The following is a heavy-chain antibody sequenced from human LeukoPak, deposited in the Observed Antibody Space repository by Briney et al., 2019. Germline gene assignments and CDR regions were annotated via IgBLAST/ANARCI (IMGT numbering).Heavy chain of an antibody. CDR1: GGSFSGYY. CDR2: INHSGST. J-gene: IGHJ5*02. V-gene: IGHV4-34*01. Sequence: SETLSLTCAVYGGSFSGYYWSWIRQPPGKGLEWIGEINHSGSTNYNPSLKSRVTISVDTSKNQFSLKLSSVTAAGTAVYYCARGRGSYGYGRVGSWFDPWGQGTLVTVSS. CDR3: ARGRGSYGYGRVGSWFDP. D-gene: IGHD5-18*01.